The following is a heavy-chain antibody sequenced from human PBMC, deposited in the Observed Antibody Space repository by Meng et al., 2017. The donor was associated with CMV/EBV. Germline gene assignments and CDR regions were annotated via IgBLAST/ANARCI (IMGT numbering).Heavy chain of an antibody. CDR3: AKVSRESCYYCGMDV. CDR1: GFTFSSYD. V-gene: IGHV3-30*02. J-gene: IGHJ6*02. D-gene: IGHD2-2*01. Sequence: GESLKISCAASGFTFSSYDMHWVRQAPGKGLEWVAFLGYDGSIKYYAESVKGRFTIYRDNSKNTLSLQMNSLRAEDTAVYYCAKVSRESCYYCGMDVWGQGTTVTVSS. CDR2: LGYDGSIK.